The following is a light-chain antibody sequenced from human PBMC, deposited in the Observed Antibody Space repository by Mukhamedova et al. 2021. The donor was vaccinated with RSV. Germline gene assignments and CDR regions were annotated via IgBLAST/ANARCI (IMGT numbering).Light chain of an antibody. V-gene: IGLV2-23*01. CDR2: EGS. CDR1: SSDVGSYNL. J-gene: IGLJ2*01. Sequence: SCTGTSSDVGSYNLVSWYQQHPGKAPKLMIYEGSKRPSGVSNRFSGSKSGNTASLTISGLQAEDEADYYCCSYAGSSIRFGGGTK. CDR3: CSYAGSSIR.